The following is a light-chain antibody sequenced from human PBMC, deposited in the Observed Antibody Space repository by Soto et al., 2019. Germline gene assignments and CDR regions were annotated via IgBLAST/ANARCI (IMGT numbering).Light chain of an antibody. CDR2: DAS. J-gene: IGKJ5*01. V-gene: IGKV3-11*01. CDR1: QSVSTY. Sequence: EIVLTQSPATLSLSPGERATLSCRASQSVSTYLAWYQQKPGQAPRLLIYDASNRGTGIPARFSGSGSGTDFTLTISSLEPEDFVVYFCQQRSNWPHTFGQGTRPEIK. CDR3: QQRSNWPHT.